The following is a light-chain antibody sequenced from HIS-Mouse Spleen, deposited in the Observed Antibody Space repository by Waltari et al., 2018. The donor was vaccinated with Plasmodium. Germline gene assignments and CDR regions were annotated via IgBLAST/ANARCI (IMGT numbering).Light chain of an antibody. V-gene: IGKV1-9*01. Sequence: DIKLTQSPYFLSASVGDRVTLTCRASQGISSYLAWYPQKPGKAPKLLIYAASTLQSGVPSRFSGSGSGTEFTLTISSLQPEDFATYYCQQLNSYPYTFGQGTKLEIK. CDR2: AAS. CDR3: QQLNSYPYT. J-gene: IGKJ2*01. CDR1: QGISSY.